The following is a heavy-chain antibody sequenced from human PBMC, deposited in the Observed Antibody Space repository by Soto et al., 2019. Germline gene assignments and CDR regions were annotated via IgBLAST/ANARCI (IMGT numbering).Heavy chain of an antibody. V-gene: IGHV4-4*07. CDR3: ARGSMLIVY. Sequence: SETLSLTCTVSGASLTNYYLSWIRQPAGKGLEWIGRIFPSGISNHNPSLKSRVTMSVDTSKNQFSLNLSSVTAADTSVYSCARGSMLIVYWGRGTLVTVSS. CDR2: IFPSGIS. J-gene: IGHJ4*02. D-gene: IGHD2-8*01. CDR1: GASLTNYY.